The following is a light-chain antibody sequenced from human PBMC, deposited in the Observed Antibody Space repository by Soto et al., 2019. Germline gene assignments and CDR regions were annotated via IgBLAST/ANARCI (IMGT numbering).Light chain of an antibody. J-gene: IGKJ4*01. V-gene: IGKV1-5*01. Sequence: DIQMTQSPSTVSASVGDRVTINCRASQSISRWLAWYQQKPGKAPKLLIYDASNLETGVPSRFSGSGYGTEFTLTITSLQPDDFATYYCQQYRSFSPLTFGGGTKVDIK. CDR2: DAS. CDR3: QQYRSFSPLT. CDR1: QSISRW.